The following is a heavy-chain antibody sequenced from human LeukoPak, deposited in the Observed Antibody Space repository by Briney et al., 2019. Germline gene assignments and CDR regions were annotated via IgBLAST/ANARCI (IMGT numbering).Heavy chain of an antibody. J-gene: IGHJ4*02. Sequence: SVKVSCKASGGTFSSYAISWVRQAPGQGLEWMGGIIPIFGTANYAQKFQGRVTTTADESTSTAYMELSSLRSEDTAVYYCARSGYSSSWSWYYFDYWGQGTLVTVSS. CDR3: ARSGYSSSWSWYYFDY. CDR2: IIPIFGTA. D-gene: IGHD6-13*01. CDR1: GGTFSSYA. V-gene: IGHV1-69*01.